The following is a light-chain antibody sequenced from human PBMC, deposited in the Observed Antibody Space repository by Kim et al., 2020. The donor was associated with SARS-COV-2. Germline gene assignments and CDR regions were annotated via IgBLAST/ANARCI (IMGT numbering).Light chain of an antibody. Sequence: SPGERATPSCRASQSVSSSCLAWYQQKPGQAPRLLIYGASSRATGIPDRFSGSGSGTDFTLTISRLEPEDFAVYYCQQYGSSPRTFGQGTKVDIK. CDR1: QSVSSSC. CDR2: GAS. V-gene: IGKV3-20*01. CDR3: QQYGSSPRT. J-gene: IGKJ1*01.